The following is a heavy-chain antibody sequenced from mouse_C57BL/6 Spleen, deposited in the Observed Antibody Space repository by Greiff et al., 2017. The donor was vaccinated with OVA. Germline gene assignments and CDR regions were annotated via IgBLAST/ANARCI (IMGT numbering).Heavy chain of an antibody. CDR2: ISAGGSYT. V-gene: IGHV5-4*01. J-gene: IGHJ4*01. Sequence: EVMLVESGGGLVKPGGSLKLSCAASGFTFSSYAMSWVRQTPEKRLEWVATISAGGSYTYYPDNVKGRFTISRDNAKNNLYLQMSHLKSEDTAMYYCARDKGGLRRDAMDYWGQGTSVTVSS. CDR3: ARDKGGLRRDAMDY. D-gene: IGHD2-4*01. CDR1: GFTFSSYA.